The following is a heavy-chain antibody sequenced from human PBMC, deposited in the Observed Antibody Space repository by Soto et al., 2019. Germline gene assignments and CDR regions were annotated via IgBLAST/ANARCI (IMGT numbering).Heavy chain of an antibody. CDR2: INPKSGGT. CDR1: GYSFTDYH. D-gene: IGHD2-8*01. J-gene: IGHJ6*02. V-gene: IGHV1-2*04. CDR3: ARGHSTDCSNGVCSFFYNHDMDV. Sequence: WASVKVSCKVSGYSFTDYHIHWVRQAPGQGLEWLGRINPKSGGTSTAQKFQGWVTMTRDRSISTVYMELTRLRSDDTAVYFCARGHSTDCSNGVCSFFYNHDMDVWGQGTTVTVSS.